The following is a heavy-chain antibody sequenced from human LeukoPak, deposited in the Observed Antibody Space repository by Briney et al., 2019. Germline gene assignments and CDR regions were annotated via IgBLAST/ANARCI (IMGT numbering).Heavy chain of an antibody. CDR2: IYYSGST. V-gene: IGHV4-59*13. CDR3: ARESRGYGSGRD. D-gene: IGHD3-10*01. CDR1: GGSISTYY. J-gene: IGHJ4*02. Sequence: SETLSLTCTVSGGSISTYYWSWIRQSPGKGLEWIGYIYYSGSTNYNPSLKSRVTISLDTSKNQFSLKLTSMTAADTAIYYCARESRGYGSGRDWGQGTLVTVSS.